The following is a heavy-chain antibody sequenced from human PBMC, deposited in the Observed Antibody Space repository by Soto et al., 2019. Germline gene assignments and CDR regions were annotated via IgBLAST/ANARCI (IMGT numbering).Heavy chain of an antibody. CDR2: IKPDGSEK. CDR1: GFTFSSYW. CDR3: ARGDYYDTSGPFSDAFDI. Sequence: EVQLVESGGGLVQPGGSLRVSCAASGFTFSSYWMSWVRQAPGNGLEWVANIKPDGSEKWYVDSVKGRFTISRDNADNSVYLQMNSLRDEDTAVYYCARGDYYDTSGPFSDAFDIWGQGTMVTVSS. D-gene: IGHD3-22*01. V-gene: IGHV3-7*04. J-gene: IGHJ3*02.